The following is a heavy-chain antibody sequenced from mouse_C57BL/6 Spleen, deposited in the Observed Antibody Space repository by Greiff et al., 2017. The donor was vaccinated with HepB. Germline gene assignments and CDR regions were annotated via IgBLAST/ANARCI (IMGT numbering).Heavy chain of an antibody. CDR3: ARDVYDYEDAMDD. CDR1: GFTFSSYA. CDR2: ISDGGSYT. V-gene: IGHV5-4*01. D-gene: IGHD2-4*01. Sequence: EVQVVESGGGLVKPGGSLKLSCAASGFTFSSYAMSWVSQTPEKRLEWVATISDGGSYTYYPDNVKGRFTISRDNAKNNLYLQMSHLKSEDTAMYYCARDVYDYEDAMDDWGQGTSVTVSS. J-gene: IGHJ4*01.